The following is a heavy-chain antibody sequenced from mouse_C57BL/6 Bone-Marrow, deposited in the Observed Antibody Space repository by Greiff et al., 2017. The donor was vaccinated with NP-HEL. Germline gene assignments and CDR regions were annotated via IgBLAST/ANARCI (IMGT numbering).Heavy chain of an antibody. D-gene: IGHD2-2*01. J-gene: IGHJ2*01. CDR2: ISSGGGYT. CDR3: ASNDGNDVNYFDY. V-gene: IGHV5-6*01. Sequence: EVMLVESGGDLVKPGGSLKLSCAASGFTFSSYGMSWVRQTPDKSLEWVGPISSGGGYTYYPGSVKGRFTITRDNAKNTMYLQMSSLKSEDTAMYSWASNDGNDVNYFDYWGEGANLTGSS. CDR1: GFTFSSYG.